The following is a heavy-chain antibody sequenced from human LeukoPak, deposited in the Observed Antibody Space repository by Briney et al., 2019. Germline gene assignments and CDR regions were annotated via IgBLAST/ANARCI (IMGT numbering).Heavy chain of an antibody. CDR3: ARDFAPWFGEPII. Sequence: SETLSLTCAVSGGSISSGGYYWSWIRQPPGKGLDWIGYIYYSGSTNYNSPLKSRVTISVDTSKNQFSLKLSSVTTADTAVYYCARDFAPWFGEPIIWGQGALVTVSS. CDR2: IYYSGST. J-gene: IGHJ4*02. V-gene: IGHV4-61*08. CDR1: GGSISSGGYY. D-gene: IGHD3-10*01.